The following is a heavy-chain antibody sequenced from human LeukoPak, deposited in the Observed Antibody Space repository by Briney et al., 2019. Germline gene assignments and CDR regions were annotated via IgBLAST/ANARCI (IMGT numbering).Heavy chain of an antibody. J-gene: IGHJ5*02. CDR1: GFTFSGYW. Sequence: PGGSLRLSSAASGFTFSGYWMTWVRQAPGKGLEWVANLNQDGSVKFYVDSVKGRFTISRDNAKNSLFLQMNSLRAEDTAVYYCARDAYIDASESWGQGTLVTVSS. D-gene: IGHD2-2*01. CDR2: LNQDGSVK. CDR3: ARDAYIDASES. V-gene: IGHV3-7*01.